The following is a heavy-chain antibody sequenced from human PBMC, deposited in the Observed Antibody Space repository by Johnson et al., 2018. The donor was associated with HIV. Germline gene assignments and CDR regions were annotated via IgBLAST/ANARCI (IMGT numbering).Heavy chain of an antibody. D-gene: IGHD1-14*01. CDR3: AKDNPGVSHAFYI. CDR2: IWYNGSNK. Sequence: QVQLVESGGGVVQPGGSLRLSCAASGFTFSNYALHWVRQAPGKGLEWVAIIWYNGSNKSYAKSVKGRFTISRDNSKNTLYLQMNSLRAEDTAVYYCAKDNPGVSHAFYIWGQGTMVTVSS. J-gene: IGHJ3*02. V-gene: IGHV3-33*06. CDR1: GFTFSNYA.